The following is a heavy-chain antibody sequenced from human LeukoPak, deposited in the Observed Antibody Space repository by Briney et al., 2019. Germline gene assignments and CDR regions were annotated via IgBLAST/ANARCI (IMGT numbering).Heavy chain of an antibody. CDR1: GGSISSGSYY. Sequence: SETLSLTCTVAGGSISSGSYYWSWIRQPAGKGLEWIGRIYTSGSTNYNPSLKSRFTISVDTSKNQCSLKLSSVTAADTAVYYCAREAVIYDSSGYYSTYYYYMDVWGKGTTVTISS. CDR2: IYTSGST. CDR3: AREAVIYDSSGYYSTYYYYMDV. D-gene: IGHD3-22*01. V-gene: IGHV4-61*02. J-gene: IGHJ6*03.